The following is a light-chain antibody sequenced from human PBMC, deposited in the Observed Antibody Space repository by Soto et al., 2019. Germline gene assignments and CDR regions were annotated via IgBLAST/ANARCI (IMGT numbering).Light chain of an antibody. V-gene: IGKV3-20*01. CDR2: CAS. CDR3: QQYGSSPRT. CDR1: QSVSSSY. Sequence: EIVLTQSPGTLSLSPGERATLSCRASQSVSSSYLAWYQQKPGQAPRLPIYCASSRATGIPDRFSGSGSGTDFTLIISRLEPEDFAVYYCQQYGSSPRTFGQGTKVEIK. J-gene: IGKJ1*01.